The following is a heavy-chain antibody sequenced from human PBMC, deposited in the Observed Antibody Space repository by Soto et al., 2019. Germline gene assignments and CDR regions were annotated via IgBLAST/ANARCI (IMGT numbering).Heavy chain of an antibody. D-gene: IGHD2-15*01. Sequence: TLSLTCTVSGGSISSGGYYWSWIRQHPGKGLEWIGYIYSRGSTYYNPSLKSRVTISVDTSKNQFSLKLSSVTAADTAVYYCARAVVVAATREYYYYYYGMDVWGQGTTVTVSS. CDR3: ARAVVVAATREYYYYYYGMDV. V-gene: IGHV4-31*03. J-gene: IGHJ6*02. CDR1: GGSISSGGYY. CDR2: IYSRGST.